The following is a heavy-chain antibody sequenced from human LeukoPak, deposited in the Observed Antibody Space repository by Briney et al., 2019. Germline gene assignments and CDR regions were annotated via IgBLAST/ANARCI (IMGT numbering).Heavy chain of an antibody. CDR1: GYTFTGHY. CDR3: ARGSGSPEYFQH. Sequence: GASVKVSCKASGYTFTGHYIHWVRQAPGQGLEWMGWINPNSGGTNYAQKFQGRVTMTRDTSISTAYMELSRLRSDDTAVYSCARGSGSPEYFQHWGQGTLVTVSS. D-gene: IGHD1-26*01. CDR2: INPNSGGT. V-gene: IGHV1-2*02. J-gene: IGHJ1*01.